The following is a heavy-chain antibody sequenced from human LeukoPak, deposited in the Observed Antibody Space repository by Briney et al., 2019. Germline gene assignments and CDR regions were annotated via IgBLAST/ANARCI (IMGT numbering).Heavy chain of an antibody. CDR1: GYTFTSYY. V-gene: IGHV1-2*02. J-gene: IGHJ4*02. Sequence: ASVKVSCKASGYTFTSYYMHWVRQAPGQGLEWMGWINPNSGGTNYAQKFQGRVTMTRDTSISTAYMELSRLRSDDTAVYYCARDPEYSSGWKDYWGQGTLVTVSS. CDR3: ARDPEYSSGWKDY. D-gene: IGHD6-19*01. CDR2: INPNSGGT.